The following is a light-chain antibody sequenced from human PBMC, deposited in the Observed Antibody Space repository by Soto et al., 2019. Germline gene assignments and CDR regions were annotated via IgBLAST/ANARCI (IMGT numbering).Light chain of an antibody. J-gene: IGLJ2*01. V-gene: IGLV2-8*01. CDR2: EVS. CDR1: SSAVGSYNY. CDR3: TSYAGSNNFV. Sequence: QSALTQPPSASGSPGQSVTISCTGTSSAVGSYNYVSWYQQHPGKAPKLMIFEVSKRPSGVPDRFSGSKSGNTASLTVSGLQAEDEADYYCTSYAGSNNFVFGGGTKLTVL.